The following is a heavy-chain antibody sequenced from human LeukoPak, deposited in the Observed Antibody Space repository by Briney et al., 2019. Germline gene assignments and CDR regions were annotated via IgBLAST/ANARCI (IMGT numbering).Heavy chain of an antibody. J-gene: IGHJ4*02. CDR2: ISSSSSYI. V-gene: IGHV3-21*01. Sequence: PGGSLRLSCAASGFTFSSYSMNWVRQAPGKGLEWVSSISSSSSYIYYADSVKGRFTISRDNAKNSLYLQMNSLRAEDTAVYYCARDTDYYDSSGYYYQRDTFDYWGQGTLVTVSS. CDR1: GFTFSSYS. D-gene: IGHD3-22*01. CDR3: ARDTDYYDSSGYYYQRDTFDY.